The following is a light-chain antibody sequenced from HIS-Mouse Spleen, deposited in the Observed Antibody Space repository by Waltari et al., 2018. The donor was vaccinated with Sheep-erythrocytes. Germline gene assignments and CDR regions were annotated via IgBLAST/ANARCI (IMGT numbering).Light chain of an antibody. CDR2: EVS. CDR3: SSYAGSNNWV. Sequence: QSALTQPPSASGSPGQSVTISCTATSSHLGGYNYVSWYQQHPGKAPKLMIYEVSKRPSGVPDRFSGSKSGNTASLTVSGLQAEDEADYYCSSYAGSNNWVFGGGTKLTVL. V-gene: IGLV2-8*01. CDR1: SSHLGGYNY. J-gene: IGLJ3*02.